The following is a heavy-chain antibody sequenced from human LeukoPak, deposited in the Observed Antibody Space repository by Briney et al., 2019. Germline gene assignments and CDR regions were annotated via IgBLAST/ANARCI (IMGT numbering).Heavy chain of an antibody. CDR2: ISSSGSTI. J-gene: IGHJ4*02. D-gene: IGHD2-2*01. V-gene: IGHV3-48*03. CDR1: GFTFSSYE. Sequence: GGSLRLSCAASGFTFSSYEMNWVRQAPGKGLEWVSYISSSGSTIYYADSVKGRFTVSRDNAKNSLYLQMNSLRAEDTAVYYCARGFGVVVPAPFDYWGQGTLVTVSS. CDR3: ARGFGVVVPAPFDY.